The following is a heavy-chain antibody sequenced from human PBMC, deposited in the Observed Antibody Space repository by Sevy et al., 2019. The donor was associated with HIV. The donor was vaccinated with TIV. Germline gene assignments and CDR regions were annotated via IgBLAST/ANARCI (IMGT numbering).Heavy chain of an antibody. CDR1: GFTFSNFG. D-gene: IGHD3-16*01. J-gene: IGHJ3*02. V-gene: IGHV3-33*01. CDR2: IWNDGTNK. CDR3: ARDYKITFGGAPDAFEI. Sequence: GGSLRLSCAASGFTFSNFGMHWVRQAPGKGLEWVAVIWNDGTNKYYADSVKGRFTISRDNSRNTLYLLMNSLRAEETAVYYCARDYKITFGGAPDAFEIWGQGTLVTVSS.